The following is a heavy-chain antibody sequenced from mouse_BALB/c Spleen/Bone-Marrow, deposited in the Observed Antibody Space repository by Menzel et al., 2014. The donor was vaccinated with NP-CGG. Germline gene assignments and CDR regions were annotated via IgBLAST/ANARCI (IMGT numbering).Heavy chain of an antibody. V-gene: IGHV7-3*02. Sequence: EVQLQESGGGLVQPGGSLRLSCATSGFTFXDYYMSWVRQPPGKALEWLGFIRNKANGYTTEYSASVKGRFTISRDNSQSILYLQMNTLRAEDSATYCCARYGYGYFDYWGQGTTLTVSS. CDR3: ARYGYGYFDY. CDR2: IRNKANGYTT. J-gene: IGHJ2*01. D-gene: IGHD2-2*01. CDR1: GFTFXDYY.